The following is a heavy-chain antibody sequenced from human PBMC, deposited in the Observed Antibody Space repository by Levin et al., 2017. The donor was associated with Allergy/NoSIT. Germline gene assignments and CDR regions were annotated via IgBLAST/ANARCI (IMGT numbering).Heavy chain of an antibody. CDR2: INPHSGDT. CDR3: ARDLYHDDSVFGY. Sequence: ASVKVSCKASRYIFSDYFIHWVRQAPGQGLEWMGWINPHSGDTKYAQEFQGRVTMTRDTSISTAYMELTRLTSDDTAVYYCARDLYHDDSVFGYRGQGTLVNVFS. D-gene: IGHD3-22*01. CDR1: RYIFSDYF. V-gene: IGHV1-2*02. J-gene: IGHJ4*02.